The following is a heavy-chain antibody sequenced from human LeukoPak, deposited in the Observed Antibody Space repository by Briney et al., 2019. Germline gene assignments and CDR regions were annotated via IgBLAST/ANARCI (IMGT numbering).Heavy chain of an antibody. D-gene: IGHD6-13*01. Sequence: GGSLRLSCTASGFTFSSYWMSWVRQAPGKGLEWLANIIQDGSDKYYVDSVKGRFTISRDNAQNSLYLQMNSLRAEDTALYYCAKDGRDGSSWWYYFDYWGQGTLVTVSS. CDR3: AKDGRDGSSWWYYFDY. J-gene: IGHJ4*02. CDR1: GFTFSSYW. V-gene: IGHV3-7*03. CDR2: IIQDGSDK.